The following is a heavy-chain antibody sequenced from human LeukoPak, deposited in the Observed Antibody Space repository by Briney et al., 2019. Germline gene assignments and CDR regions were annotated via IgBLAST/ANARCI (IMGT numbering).Heavy chain of an antibody. CDR2: IYYSGST. J-gene: IGHJ4*02. D-gene: IGHD3-10*01. Sequence: SETLSLTCTVSGGSISSHYWNWIRQPPGKGLEWIGYIYYSGSTNYNPSLKSRVTISVDTSKNQLSLRLSSVTAADTAVYYCASHGSRRDFDYWGQGTLVTVSS. CDR3: ASHGSRRDFDY. V-gene: IGHV4-59*11. CDR1: GGSISSHY.